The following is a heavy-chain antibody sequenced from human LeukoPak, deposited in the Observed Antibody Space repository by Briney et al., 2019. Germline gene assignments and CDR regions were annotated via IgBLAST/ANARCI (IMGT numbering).Heavy chain of an antibody. V-gene: IGHV3-53*01. D-gene: IGHD3-16*01. CDR1: GFTVSSNY. J-gene: IGHJ4*02. CDR2: ILNSGGNT. CDR3: AKAQGGTNGLLDN. Sequence: GGSLRLSCAASGFTVSSNYMSWVRQAPGKGLEWVSSILNSGGNTYYADSVKGRFTISRDNSERTLYLQMDSLRGEDTAVYFCAKAQGGTNGLLDNWGQGTLVTVSS.